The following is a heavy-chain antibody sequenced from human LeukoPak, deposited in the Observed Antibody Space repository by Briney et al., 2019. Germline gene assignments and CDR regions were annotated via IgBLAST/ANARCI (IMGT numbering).Heavy chain of an antibody. D-gene: IGHD5-24*01. CDR3: AKDDAWLQYGN. V-gene: IGHV3-23*01. CDR1: GFTLRSYV. J-gene: IGHJ4*02. Sequence: GGSLRLSCVASGFTLRSYVMSWVRQAPGKGLEWVSGISPNGVITYYADSVKGRFTISRDNSKGTVYLQMNSLRPEDTAVYYCAKDDAWLQYGNWGRGTLVTVSS. CDR2: ISPNGVIT.